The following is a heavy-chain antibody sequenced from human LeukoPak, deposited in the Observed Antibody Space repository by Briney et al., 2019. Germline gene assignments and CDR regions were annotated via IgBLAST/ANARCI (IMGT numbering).Heavy chain of an antibody. D-gene: IGHD6-13*01. Sequence: PSETLSLTCTVSGGSISSYYWSWIRQPPGKGLEWIGYIYYTGSTDYNPSLKSRVAISVDTSKNQFSLKLSSVTAADTAVYYCARGSRAALGAFDYWGQATLVSVRS. CDR1: GGSISSYY. J-gene: IGHJ4*02. V-gene: IGHV4-59*01. CDR3: ARGSRAALGAFDY. CDR2: IYYTGST.